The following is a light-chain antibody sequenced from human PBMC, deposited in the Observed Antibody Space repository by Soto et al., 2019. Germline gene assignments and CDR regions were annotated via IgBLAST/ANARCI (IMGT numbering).Light chain of an antibody. J-gene: IGKJ5*01. Sequence: EIMLTQSPGTLSLSPGDRATLSCRASQSIRSSLAWYQQRPGQAPRLLIYETSTRATGIPARFSGSGSGTDFTLTISSLEPEDFAVYYCQQRSNWPITFGQGTRLEIK. CDR1: QSIRSS. CDR3: QQRSNWPIT. V-gene: IGKV3-11*01. CDR2: ETS.